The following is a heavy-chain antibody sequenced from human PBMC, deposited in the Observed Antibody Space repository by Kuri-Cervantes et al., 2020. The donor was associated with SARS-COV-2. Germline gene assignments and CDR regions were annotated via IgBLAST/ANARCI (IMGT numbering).Heavy chain of an antibody. CDR1: GYTLTELS. J-gene: IGHJ2*01. V-gene: IGHV1-24*01. D-gene: IGHD3-10*01. Sequence: ASVKVSCKVSGYTLTELSMHWVRQAPGKGLEWMGGFDPEDGETIYAQKFQGRVTMTEDTSTDTAYMELSSLRSEDTALYYCARVLLHRTEWYFDLWGRGTLVTVSS. CDR2: FDPEDGET. CDR3: ARVLLHRTEWYFDL.